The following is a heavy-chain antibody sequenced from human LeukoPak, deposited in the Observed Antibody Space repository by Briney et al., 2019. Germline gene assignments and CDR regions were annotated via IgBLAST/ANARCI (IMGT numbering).Heavy chain of an antibody. Sequence: GGSLRLSCAASGFTFSSYWMSWVRQAPGKGLEWVANIKQDGSEKYYVDSVKGRFTISRGNAKNSLYLQMNSLRAEDTAVYYCARVYSSGWYVLYYYYYGMDVWGQGTTVTVSS. D-gene: IGHD6-19*01. CDR3: ARVYSSGWYVLYYYYYGMDV. CDR2: IKQDGSEK. CDR1: GFTFSSYW. J-gene: IGHJ6*02. V-gene: IGHV3-7*01.